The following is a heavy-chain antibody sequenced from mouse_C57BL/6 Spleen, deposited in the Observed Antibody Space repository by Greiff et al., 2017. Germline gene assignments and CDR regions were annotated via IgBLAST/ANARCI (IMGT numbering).Heavy chain of an antibody. V-gene: IGHV1-53*01. Sequence: QVQLQQSGTELVKPGASVKLSCKASGYTFTSYWMHWVKQRPGQGLEWIGNINPSNGGTNYNEKFKSKATLTVDKSSSTAYMQLSSLTSEDSAVYYCARFDYDEEAYWYFDVWGTGTTVTVSS. J-gene: IGHJ1*03. D-gene: IGHD2-4*01. CDR2: INPSNGGT. CDR3: ARFDYDEEAYWYFDV. CDR1: GYTFTSYW.